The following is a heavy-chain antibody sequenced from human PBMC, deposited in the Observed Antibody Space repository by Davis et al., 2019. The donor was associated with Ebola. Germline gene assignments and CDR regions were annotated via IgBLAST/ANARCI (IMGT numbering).Heavy chain of an antibody. CDR3: AVLAGY. Sequence: SETLSLTCTVSGGSITSHYWSWIRQPPGKGLEWIGYFFYSGSTNYNPSLKSRATISLDTSNNQVSLKLSSVTAADTAIYYCAVLAGYWGQGTLVTVSS. D-gene: IGHD2/OR15-2a*01. V-gene: IGHV4-59*11. J-gene: IGHJ4*02. CDR1: GGSITSHY. CDR2: FFYSGST.